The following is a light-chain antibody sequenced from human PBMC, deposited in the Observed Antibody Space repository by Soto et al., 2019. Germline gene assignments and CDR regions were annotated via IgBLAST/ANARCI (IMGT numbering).Light chain of an antibody. Sequence: QSVLTQPASVSGSPGQSITISCTGTSSDVGSYNYVSWYQQHPGKAPKLMIYDVSNRPSGVSNRFSGSKSGNTASLTISGIQAEDEADYYCSSYTSTSTDVFGTGTKLTVL. J-gene: IGLJ1*01. CDR1: SSDVGSYNY. CDR2: DVS. V-gene: IGLV2-14*01. CDR3: SSYTSTSTDV.